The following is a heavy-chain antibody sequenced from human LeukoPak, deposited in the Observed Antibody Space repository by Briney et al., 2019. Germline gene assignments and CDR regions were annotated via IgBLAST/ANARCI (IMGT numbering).Heavy chain of an antibody. J-gene: IGHJ4*02. CDR2: FDPEDGET. CDR1: GYTLTELS. V-gene: IGHV1-24*01. D-gene: IGHD1-26*01. Sequence: ASVKVSCKVSGYTLTELSMHWVRQAPGKGLEWMGGFDPEDGETIYAQKFQGRVTMTEDTSTGTAYMELSSLRSEDTAVYYCATSGTPGGSYDFDYWGQGTLVTVSS. CDR3: ATSGTPGGSYDFDY.